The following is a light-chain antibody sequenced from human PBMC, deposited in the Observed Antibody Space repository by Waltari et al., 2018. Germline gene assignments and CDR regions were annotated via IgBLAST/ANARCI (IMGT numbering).Light chain of an antibody. Sequence: SYELTQPPSVSVSPGQTASITCSGDQLGDKYACWYQQKPGQSPVLVIYEDRKRPSGIPERFSGSNSGNTATLTISGTQAMDEADYYCQAWDSSVVFGGGTKLTVL. CDR2: EDR. J-gene: IGLJ2*01. CDR3: QAWDSSVV. V-gene: IGLV3-1*01. CDR1: QLGDKY.